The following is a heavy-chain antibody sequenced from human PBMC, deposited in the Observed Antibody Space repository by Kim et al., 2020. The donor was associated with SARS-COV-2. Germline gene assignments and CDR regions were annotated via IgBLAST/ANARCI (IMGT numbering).Heavy chain of an antibody. D-gene: IGHD2-2*01. Sequence: GGSLRLSCAASGFTFSDYYMSWIRQAPGKGLEWVAYISSSGSTIYYADSVKGRFTISRDNAKNSLYLQMNSLRAEDTAVYYCARELGLVPTRDAFDIWGQGTMVTVSS. CDR2: ISSSGSTI. CDR3: ARELGLVPTRDAFDI. CDR1: GFTFSDYY. J-gene: IGHJ3*02. V-gene: IGHV3-11*01.